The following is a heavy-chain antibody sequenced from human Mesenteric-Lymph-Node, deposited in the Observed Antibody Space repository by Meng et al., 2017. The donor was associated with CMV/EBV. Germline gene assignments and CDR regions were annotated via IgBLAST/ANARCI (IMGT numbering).Heavy chain of an antibody. Sequence: VSGGSIRSTSSFWAWIRQPPGRGLEWIGSISYSGSTYYNPSLKSRVTISVDTSKNQFSQRLTSVTAVDTAVYYCARLVGMSGSFDYWGQGTLVTVSS. CDR1: GGSIRSTSSF. CDR3: ARLVGMSGSFDY. CDR2: ISYSGST. D-gene: IGHD1-20*01. J-gene: IGHJ4*02. V-gene: IGHV4-39*01.